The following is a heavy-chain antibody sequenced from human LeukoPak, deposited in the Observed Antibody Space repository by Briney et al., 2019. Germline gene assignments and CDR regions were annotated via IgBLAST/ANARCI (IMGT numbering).Heavy chain of an antibody. CDR3: ARDPYCGGDCYHFDY. V-gene: IGHV3-30-3*01. J-gene: IGHJ4*02. CDR2: ISYDGSNK. CDR1: GFTFSSYA. Sequence: GRSLRLSCAASGFTFSSYAMHWVRQAPGKGLEWVAVISYDGSNKYYADSVKGRFTISRDNSKNTLYLQMNSLRAKDTAVYYCARDPYCGGDCYHFDYWGQGTLVTVSS. D-gene: IGHD2-21*02.